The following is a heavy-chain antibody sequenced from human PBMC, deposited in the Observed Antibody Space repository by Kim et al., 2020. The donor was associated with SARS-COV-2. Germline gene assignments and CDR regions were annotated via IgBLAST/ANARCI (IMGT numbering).Heavy chain of an antibody. CDR1: GYTFTSYG. V-gene: IGHV1-18*01. J-gene: IGHJ6*02. D-gene: IGHD2-8*01. CDR2: ISAYNGNT. CDR3: ARDIVLMVYAVGRMDV. Sequence: ASVKVSCKASGYTFTSYGISWVRQAPGQGLEWMGWISAYNGNTNYAQKLQGRVTMTTDTSTSTAYMELRSLRSDDTAVYYCARDIVLMVYAVGRMDVWGQGTTVTVSS.